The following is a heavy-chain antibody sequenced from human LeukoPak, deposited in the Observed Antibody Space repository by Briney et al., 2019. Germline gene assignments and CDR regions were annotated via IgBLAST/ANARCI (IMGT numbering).Heavy chain of an antibody. Sequence: PGGSLRLSCAASGFTFIDCDMHWVRQAIGKGLEWVSAIGIRGDTHYSGSVKGRFTISRENAESSLYLQMNSLRAEDTAVYYCARGGIQVSGIDEFDYWGQGTLVTVSS. V-gene: IGHV3-13*01. CDR1: GFTFIDCD. CDR2: IGIRGDT. J-gene: IGHJ4*02. CDR3: ARGGIQVSGIDEFDY. D-gene: IGHD6-19*01.